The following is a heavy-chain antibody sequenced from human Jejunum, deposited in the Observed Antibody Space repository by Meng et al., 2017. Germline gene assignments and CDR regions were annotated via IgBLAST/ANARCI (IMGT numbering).Heavy chain of an antibody. V-gene: IGHV3-48*03. CDR2: ISSGGSVI. D-gene: IGHD3-16*01. J-gene: IGHJ6*01. Sequence: GESLKISCAASEFTFSSYEMNWVRQAPGKGLEWVSYISSGGSVIYYADSVKGRFTISRDNAKNSLYLEMNSLRADDTAVYYCARERGKGSYYYNAMDVGGQGNTV. CDR3: ARERGKGSYYYNAMDV. CDR1: EFTFSSYE.